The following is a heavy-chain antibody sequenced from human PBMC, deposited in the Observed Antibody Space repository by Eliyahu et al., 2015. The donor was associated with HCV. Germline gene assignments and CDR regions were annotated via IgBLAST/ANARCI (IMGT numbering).Heavy chain of an antibody. V-gene: IGHV3-30*18. CDR1: GFIFRTYS. CDR3: AKEHSSGWPNLDS. Sequence: QVQLVESGGGVVQPGXSLRLSCAAPGFIFRTYSIGGQVWCQQPLIRGNGKYSIYADSVKGRFTISRDNSKNTLALQMDSLRPEDTAVYYCAKEHSSGWPNLDSWGQGAMVTVSS. CDR2: IRGNGKYS. J-gene: IGHJ4*02. D-gene: IGHD6-19*01.